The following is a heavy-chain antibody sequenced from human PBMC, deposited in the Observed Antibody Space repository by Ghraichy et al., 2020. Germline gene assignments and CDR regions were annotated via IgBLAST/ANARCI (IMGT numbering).Heavy chain of an antibody. CDR2: ISGSGGST. CDR1: GFTFSSYA. CDR3: AKGSIITMIVVVKHLFDY. D-gene: IGHD3-22*01. Sequence: SCAASGFTFSSYAMSWVRQAPGKGLEWVSAISGSGGSTYYADSVKGRFTISRDNSKNTLYLQMNSLRAEDTAVYYCAKGSIITMIVVVKHLFDYWGQGTLVTVSS. J-gene: IGHJ4*02. V-gene: IGHV3-23*01.